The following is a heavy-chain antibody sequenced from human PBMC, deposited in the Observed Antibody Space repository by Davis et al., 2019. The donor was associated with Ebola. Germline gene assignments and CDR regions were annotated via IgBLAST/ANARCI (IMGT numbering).Heavy chain of an antibody. Sequence: MPSETMSPTCAVYGGSFSGYYWSWTRQPPGKGLEWIGEINHSGSTNYNPSLKSRVTISVDTPKNQFSLKLSSVTAADTAVYYCASRNKYCSSTSCPRAFDYWGQGTLVTVSS. CDR2: INHSGST. D-gene: IGHD2-2*01. V-gene: IGHV4-34*01. CDR3: ASRNKYCSSTSCPRAFDY. CDR1: GGSFSGYY. J-gene: IGHJ4*02.